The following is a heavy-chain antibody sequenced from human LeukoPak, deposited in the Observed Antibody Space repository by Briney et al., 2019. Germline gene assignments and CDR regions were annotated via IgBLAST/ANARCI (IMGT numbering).Heavy chain of an antibody. CDR3: ARDRVHYDSETHFDY. CDR1: GGTFSSYA. V-gene: IGHV1-2*02. CDR2: INPNSGGT. Sequence: ASVKVSCKASGGTFSSYAISWVRQAPGQGLEWMGWINPNSGGTNYAQKFQGRVTMTRDTSISTAYMELSRLRSDDTAVYYCARDRVHYDSETHFDYWGQGTLVTVSS. J-gene: IGHJ4*02. D-gene: IGHD3-22*01.